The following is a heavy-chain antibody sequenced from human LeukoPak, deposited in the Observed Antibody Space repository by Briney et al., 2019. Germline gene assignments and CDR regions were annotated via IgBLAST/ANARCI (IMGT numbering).Heavy chain of an antibody. J-gene: IGHJ4*02. CDR1: GFTFDDYA. V-gene: IGHV3-9*01. Sequence: GGSLRLSCAASGFTFDDYAMHWVRQAPGKGLEWVSGISWNSGSIGSADSVKGRFTISRDNAKNSLYLQMNSLRAEDTALYYCAKVSGSYPNWGQGTLVTVSS. CDR2: ISWNSGSI. CDR3: AKVSGSYPN.